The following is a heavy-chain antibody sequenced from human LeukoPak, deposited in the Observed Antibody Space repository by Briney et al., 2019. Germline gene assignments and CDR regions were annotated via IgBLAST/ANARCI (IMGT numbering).Heavy chain of an antibody. J-gene: IGHJ1*01. Sequence: ASVKVSCKASGYTFTSYYMHWVRQAPGQGLEWMGIINPSGGSTSYAQKFQGRVTMTRDMSTSTVYMELSSLRSEDTAVYYCARGRDSSGYSSPAEYFQHWGQGTLVTVSS. CDR3: ARGRDSSGYSSPAEYFQH. CDR1: GYTFTSYY. D-gene: IGHD3-22*01. V-gene: IGHV1-46*01. CDR2: INPSGGST.